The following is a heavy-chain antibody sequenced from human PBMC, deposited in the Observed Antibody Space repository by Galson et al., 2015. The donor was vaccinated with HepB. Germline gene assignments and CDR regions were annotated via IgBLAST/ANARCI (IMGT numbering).Heavy chain of an antibody. CDR1: GFTFSSYW. J-gene: IGHJ4*02. Sequence: SLRLSCAASGFTFSSYWMHWVRQAPGKGLVWVSRINSDGSSTSYADSVKGRFTISRDNAKNTLYLQMNSLRAEDTAVYYCASHPHSGVRGVIVDWGQGTLVTVSS. CDR2: INSDGSST. CDR3: ASHPHSGVRGVIVD. D-gene: IGHD3-10*01. V-gene: IGHV3-74*01.